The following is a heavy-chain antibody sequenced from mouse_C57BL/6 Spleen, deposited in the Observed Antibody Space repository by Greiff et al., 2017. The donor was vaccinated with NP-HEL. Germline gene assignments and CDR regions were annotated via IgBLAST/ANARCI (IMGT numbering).Heavy chain of an antibody. CDR3: TRKSPYGNDGYFDV. J-gene: IGHJ1*03. CDR2: IDPETGGT. CDR1: GYTFTDYE. V-gene: IGHV1-15*01. D-gene: IGHD2-2*01. Sequence: QVQLQQSGAELVRPGASVTLSCKASGYTFTDYEMHWVKQTPVHGLEWIGAIDPETGGTAYNQKFKGKAILTADKSSSTAYMELRSLTSEDSAVYYCTRKSPYGNDGYFDVWGTGTTVTVSS.